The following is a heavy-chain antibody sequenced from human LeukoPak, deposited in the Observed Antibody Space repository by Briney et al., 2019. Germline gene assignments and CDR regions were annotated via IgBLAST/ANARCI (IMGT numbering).Heavy chain of an antibody. CDR1: AATLNRYA. D-gene: IGHD2-2*01. CDR3: ARGCSSTSCYSKVEGFWFDP. V-gene: IGHV1-69*04. Sequence: GASERVSCKATAATLNRYAISWVRQALGQGLEWMGRIIPILGIANYAQKFQGRVTITADKSTSTAYMELSSLRSEDTAVYYCARGCSSTSCYSKVEGFWFDPWGQGTLVTVSS. J-gene: IGHJ5*02. CDR2: IIPILGIA.